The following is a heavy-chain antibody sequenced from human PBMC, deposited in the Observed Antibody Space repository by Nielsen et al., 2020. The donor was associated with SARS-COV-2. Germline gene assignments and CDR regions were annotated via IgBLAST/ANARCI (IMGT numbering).Heavy chain of an antibody. CDR3: ARQLGDDAYGDWYFDL. Sequence: KVSCKGSGYSFTSYWIGWVRQMPGKGLEWMGIIYPGDSDTRYSPSFQGQVTISADKSISTAYLQWSSLKASDTAMYYCARQLGDDAYGDWYFDLWGRGTLVTVPS. CDR1: GYSFTSYW. J-gene: IGHJ2*01. CDR2: IYPGDSDT. V-gene: IGHV5-51*01. D-gene: IGHD3-16*01.